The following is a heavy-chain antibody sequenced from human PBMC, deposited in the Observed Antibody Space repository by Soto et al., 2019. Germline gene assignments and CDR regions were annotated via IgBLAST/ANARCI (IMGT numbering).Heavy chain of an antibody. Sequence: PSETLSLTCTVSGGSISSYYWSWIRQPPGKGLEWIGYIYYSGSTNYNPSLKSRVTISVDTSKNQFSLKLSSVTAADTAVYYCARGRRRITIFGVVLFYFDYWGQGTQVTVSS. CDR2: IYYSGST. CDR3: ARGRRRITIFGVVLFYFDY. V-gene: IGHV4-59*12. CDR1: GGSISSYY. J-gene: IGHJ4*02. D-gene: IGHD3-3*01.